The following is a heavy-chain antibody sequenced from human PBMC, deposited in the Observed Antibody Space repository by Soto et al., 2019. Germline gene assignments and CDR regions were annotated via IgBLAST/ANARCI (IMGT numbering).Heavy chain of an antibody. J-gene: IGHJ5*02. CDR1: GYTFTSYG. CDR2: ISAYNGNT. V-gene: IGHV1-18*01. CDR3: ARVTRWEPPRDRFDP. D-gene: IGHD1-26*01. Sequence: ASVKVSCKASGYTFTSYGISWVRQAPGQGLEWMGWISAYNGNTNYAQKLQGRVTMTTDTSTSTAYMELRSLRSDDTAVYYCARVTRWEPPRDRFDPWGQGTLVTVSS.